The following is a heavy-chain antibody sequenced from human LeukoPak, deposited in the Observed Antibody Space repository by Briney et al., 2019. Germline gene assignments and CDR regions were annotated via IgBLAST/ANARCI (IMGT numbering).Heavy chain of an antibody. CDR2: IYYSGST. Sequence: KPSETLSLTCTVSGGSISSYYWGWIRQPPGKGLEWIGSIYYSGSTYYNPSLKSRVTISVDTSKNQFSLKPSSVTAADTAVYYCARRRIAAAGTEFDYWGQGTLVTVSS. CDR1: GGSISSYY. CDR3: ARRRIAAAGTEFDY. J-gene: IGHJ4*02. V-gene: IGHV4-39*01. D-gene: IGHD6-13*01.